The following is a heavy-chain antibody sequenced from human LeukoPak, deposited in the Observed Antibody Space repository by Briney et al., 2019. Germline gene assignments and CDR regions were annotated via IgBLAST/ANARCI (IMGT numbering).Heavy chain of an antibody. CDR3: TADYPVKYYYDSSGLMSP. Sequence: PGGTLRLSCAASGLTFSDAWMTWVRQAPGKGLEWVGRIKGKTDGGTADYGATVKGRFTISRDDSKNTLYLQMNSLKTEDTALYYCTADYPVKYYYDSSGLMSPWGQGTLVTVSS. J-gene: IGHJ5*02. V-gene: IGHV3-15*01. CDR1: GLTFSDAW. CDR2: IKGKTDGGTA. D-gene: IGHD3-22*01.